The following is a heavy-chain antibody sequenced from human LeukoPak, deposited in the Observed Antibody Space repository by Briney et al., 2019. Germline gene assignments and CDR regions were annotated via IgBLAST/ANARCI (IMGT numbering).Heavy chain of an antibody. CDR2: ISSSSSTI. Sequence: PGGSLRLSCAASGFTFSSYSMSWVRQAPGKGLEWVSYISSSSSTIYYADSVKGRFTISRDNAKNSLYLQMNSLRDEDTAVCYCAVQDYYDSSGYLYYFDYWGQGTLVTVSS. CDR3: AVQDYYDSSGYLYYFDY. D-gene: IGHD3-22*01. J-gene: IGHJ4*02. CDR1: GFTFSSYS. V-gene: IGHV3-48*02.